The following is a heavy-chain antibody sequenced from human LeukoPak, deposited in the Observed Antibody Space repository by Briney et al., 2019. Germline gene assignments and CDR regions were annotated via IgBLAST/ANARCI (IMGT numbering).Heavy chain of an antibody. J-gene: IGHJ4*02. D-gene: IGHD6-6*01. Sequence: ASVKVSCKASGYTFTGYYMHWVRQAPGQGLEWMGWISTYNGNTNYAQKLQGRVTMTTDTSTSTAYMELRSLRSDDTAVYYCARDGAARPVGNFDYWGQGTLVTVSS. CDR3: ARDGAARPVGNFDY. CDR2: ISTYNGNT. CDR1: GYTFTGYY. V-gene: IGHV1-18*04.